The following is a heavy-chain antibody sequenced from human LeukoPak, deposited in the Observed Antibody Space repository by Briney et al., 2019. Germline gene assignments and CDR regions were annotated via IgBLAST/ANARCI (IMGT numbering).Heavy chain of an antibody. Sequence: SETLSLTCTVSGGSISSSSYYWGWIRQPRGKGLEWIGSIYYSGSTYYNPSLKSRVTISVDTSKNQFSLQLSSVTAADTAVYYCARQSTSYYYGMDVWGQGTTVTVSS. CDR2: IYYSGST. CDR1: GGSISSSSYY. J-gene: IGHJ6*02. CDR3: ARQSTSYYYGMDV. V-gene: IGHV4-39*01. D-gene: IGHD2-2*01.